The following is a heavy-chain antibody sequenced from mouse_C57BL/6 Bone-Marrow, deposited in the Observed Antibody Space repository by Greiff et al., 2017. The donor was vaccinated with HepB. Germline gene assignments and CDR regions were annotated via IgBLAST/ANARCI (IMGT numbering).Heavy chain of an antibody. CDR3: TTEGYYYGSSYAMDY. J-gene: IGHJ4*01. D-gene: IGHD1-1*01. CDR2: IDPENGDT. Sequence: VQLQQSGAELVRPGASVKLSCTASGFNIKDDYMHWVKQRPEQGLEWIGWIDPENGDTEYASKFQGKATITADTSSNTAYLQLSSLTSEDTAGYYCTTEGYYYGSSYAMDYWGQGTSVTVSS. CDR1: GFNIKDDY. V-gene: IGHV14-4*01.